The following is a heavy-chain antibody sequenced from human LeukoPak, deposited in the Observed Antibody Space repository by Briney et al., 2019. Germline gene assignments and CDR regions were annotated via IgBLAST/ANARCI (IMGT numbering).Heavy chain of an antibody. D-gene: IGHD3-10*01. V-gene: IGHV3-23*01. Sequence: GGSLRLSCAASGFTFSSYAMSWVRQAPGKGLEWVSAISGSGGSTYYADSVKGRFTISRDNSKNTLYLQMNSLRAEDTAVYYCARDPYGSGSYRDAFDIWGQGTMVTVSS. J-gene: IGHJ3*02. CDR2: ISGSGGST. CDR1: GFTFSSYA. CDR3: ARDPYGSGSYRDAFDI.